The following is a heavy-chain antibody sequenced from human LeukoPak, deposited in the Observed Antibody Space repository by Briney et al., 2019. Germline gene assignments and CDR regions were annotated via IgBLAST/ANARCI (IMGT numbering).Heavy chain of an antibody. Sequence: SETLSLTCTVSGGSISSSNYYWGWIRQPPGKGLEWIGSIYYSGSTYYNPSLKSRVTISVDTSKNQFSLKLSSVTAADTALYYCASNEWSGYYFDYWGQGTLVTVSS. CDR3: ASNEWSGYYFDY. J-gene: IGHJ4*02. V-gene: IGHV4-39*01. CDR2: IYYSGST. D-gene: IGHD3-3*01. CDR1: GGSISSSNYY.